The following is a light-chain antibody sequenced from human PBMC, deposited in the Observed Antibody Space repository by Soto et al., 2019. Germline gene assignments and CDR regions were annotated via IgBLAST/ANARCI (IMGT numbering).Light chain of an antibody. J-gene: IGKJ4*01. Sequence: EIVLTQSPVTLSLSPGERATLSCRASLSVSSYLAWYQQKPGQAPRLLIYDASNRATGIPARFSGSGSGTDFTLTISSLEPEDFAFYYCQQRSNWPSTFGGGTKVDIK. CDR3: QQRSNWPST. CDR2: DAS. V-gene: IGKV3-11*01. CDR1: LSVSSY.